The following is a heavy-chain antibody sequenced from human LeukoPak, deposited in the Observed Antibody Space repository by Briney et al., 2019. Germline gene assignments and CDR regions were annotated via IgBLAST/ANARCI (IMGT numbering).Heavy chain of an antibody. Sequence: ASVKVSCKASGYTFTSYGISWVRQAPGQGLEWMGWISAYNGNTNYAQKLQGRVTMTTDTSTSTAYMELRSLRPDDTAVYYCARMGYGDYEGYFQHWGQGTLVTVSS. CDR3: ARMGYGDYEGYFQH. CDR1: GYTFTSYG. V-gene: IGHV1-18*01. CDR2: ISAYNGNT. J-gene: IGHJ1*01. D-gene: IGHD4-17*01.